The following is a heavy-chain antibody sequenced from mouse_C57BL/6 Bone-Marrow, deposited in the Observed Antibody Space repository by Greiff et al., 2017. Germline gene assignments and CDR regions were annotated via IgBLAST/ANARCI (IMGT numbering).Heavy chain of an antibody. D-gene: IGHD1-1*02. CDR2: IWGVGST. V-gene: IGHV2-6*01. CDR3: ARGGNYWYVDV. CDR1: GFSLTSYG. Sequence: VQLVESGPGLVAPSQCLYISCTVSGFSLTSYGVDWVRQSPGKGLEWLGVIWGVGSTNYNSDPKYRLSISKDNSTSQVFLKMNSLQTDDTAVYYCARGGNYWYVDVWGTGTTVTVSS. J-gene: IGHJ1*03.